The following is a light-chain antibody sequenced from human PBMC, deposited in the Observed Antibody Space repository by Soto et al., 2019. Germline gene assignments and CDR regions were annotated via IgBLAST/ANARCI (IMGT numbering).Light chain of an antibody. CDR3: QQYGSSGT. CDR1: RSVSSY. Sequence: ETVLTQSPDTLSLSPGERATLSCTASRSVSSYLAWYQQKPGQAPRLLIYDASNRAPGIPARFSGSGSGTDFTLTISRLEPEDFAVYYCQQYGSSGTFGQGTKVDIK. J-gene: IGKJ1*01. CDR2: DAS. V-gene: IGKV3-20*01.